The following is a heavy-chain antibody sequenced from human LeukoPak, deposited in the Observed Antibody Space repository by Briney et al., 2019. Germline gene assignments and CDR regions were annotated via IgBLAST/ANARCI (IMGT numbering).Heavy chain of an antibody. V-gene: IGHV3-66*01. CDR2: IYSGGST. CDR1: GFTVSSNY. D-gene: IGHD3-3*01. Sequence: GGSLRLSCAASGFTVSSNYMSWVRQAPGKGLEWVSVIYSGGSTYYADSVKGRFTIARDNAKNSVYLEMNSLRADDTAVYYCARSARLMKGVVEVTALDDWGQGTLVTVSS. CDR3: ARSARLMKGVVEVTALDD. J-gene: IGHJ4*02.